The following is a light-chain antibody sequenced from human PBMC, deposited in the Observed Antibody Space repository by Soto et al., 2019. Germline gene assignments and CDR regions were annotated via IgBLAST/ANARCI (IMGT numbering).Light chain of an antibody. J-gene: IGKJ1*01. CDR1: ESVTRW. V-gene: IGKV1-5*01. CDR2: DAS. Sequence: DVQMTQSPSTLSASVGDRVTITCRASESVTRWLAWYQQKPGKAPKLLIYDASRLESGVPSRFSGGGSGTESTLTINSLQPDDFATYYCQQYNHYSTFGQGTKVEIK. CDR3: QQYNHYST.